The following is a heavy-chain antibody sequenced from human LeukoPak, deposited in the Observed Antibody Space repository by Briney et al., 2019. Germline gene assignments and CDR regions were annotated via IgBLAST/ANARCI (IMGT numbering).Heavy chain of an antibody. Sequence: ASVKLSCKASGYTFTGYYMHWVRQAPGQGLGWMGWINPNSGGTNYAQKFPGRVTMTRDTSISTAYMELSRLRSDDTAGSYLVIDLVTDYGAGSEYWGQGTLVTVSS. D-gene: IGHD3-10*01. CDR3: VIDLVTDYGAGSEY. CDR2: INPNSGGT. J-gene: IGHJ4*02. V-gene: IGHV1-2*02. CDR1: GYTFTGYY.